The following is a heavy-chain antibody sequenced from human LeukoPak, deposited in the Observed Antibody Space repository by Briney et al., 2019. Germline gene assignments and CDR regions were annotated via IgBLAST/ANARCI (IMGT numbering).Heavy chain of an antibody. D-gene: IGHD6-19*01. J-gene: IGHJ4*02. Sequence: GGSLRLSCAASGFTFSSYEMNWVRQARGKGLEWVSYISSSGSTIYSAHSVQGRFTISRHNANNSLYLQMNSLRAEDTAVYYCARDRAAGKGYFDYWRQGTLVTVSS. CDR3: ARDRAAGKGYFDY. CDR1: GFTFSSYE. V-gene: IGHV3-48*03. CDR2: ISSSGSTI.